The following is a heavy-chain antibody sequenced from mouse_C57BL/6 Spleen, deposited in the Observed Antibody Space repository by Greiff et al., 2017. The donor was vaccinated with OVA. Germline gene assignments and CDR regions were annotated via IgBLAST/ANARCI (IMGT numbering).Heavy chain of an antibody. CDR3: ARRGNTTVAREDAMDY. V-gene: IGHV1-50*01. CDR2: IDPSDSYT. D-gene: IGHD1-1*01. J-gene: IGHJ4*01. CDR1: GYTFTSYW. Sequence: VKLQQPGAELVKPGASVKLSCKASGYTFTSYWMQWVKQRPGQGLEWIGAIDPSDSYTNYNHKFKGKATLTVDTSSSTAYMQLDSLTSEDSAVYYCARRGNTTVAREDAMDYWGQGTSVTVSS.